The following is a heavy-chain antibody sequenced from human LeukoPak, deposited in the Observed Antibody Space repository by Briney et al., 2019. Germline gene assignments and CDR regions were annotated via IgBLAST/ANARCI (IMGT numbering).Heavy chain of an antibody. CDR2: INTNTGNP. CDR3: ARGHYDSR. CDR1: GYFFTGYY. Sequence: ASVKVSCKASGYFFTGYYIHWVRQAPGQGLEWMGWINTNTGNPTYAQGFTGRFVFSLDTSVSTAYLQINSLKAEDTAVYYCARGHYDSRWGQGTLVTVSS. D-gene: IGHD3-22*01. J-gene: IGHJ4*02. V-gene: IGHV7-4-1*02.